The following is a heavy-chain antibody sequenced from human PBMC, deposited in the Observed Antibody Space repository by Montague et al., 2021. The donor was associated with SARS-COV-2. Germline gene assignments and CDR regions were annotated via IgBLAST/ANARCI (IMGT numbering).Heavy chain of an antibody. CDR1: GGSISSFY. CDR2: ISDSGST. V-gene: IGHV4-59*08. D-gene: IGHD2-15*01. J-gene: IGHJ4*02. CDR3: ARHYSATLPAVY. Sequence: SETLSLTCTVSGGSISSFYWSWFRQPPGKGLEWIGYISDSGSTNYNPSLTSRATMSVDTSKNQFSLKVNSVTAADTAVYYCARHYSATLPAVYWGQGTLVTFPS.